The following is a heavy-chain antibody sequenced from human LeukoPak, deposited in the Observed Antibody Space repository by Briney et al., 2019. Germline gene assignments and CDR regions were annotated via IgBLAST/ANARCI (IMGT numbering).Heavy chain of an antibody. CDR3: AKDPQWLRLGGRDYYYYMDV. CDR1: GFTFSSYG. V-gene: IGHV3-30*02. CDR2: IRFDGSNK. Sequence: GGSLRLSCAASGFTFSSYGMYWVRQAPGKGLEWVAFIRFDGSNKYYANSVKGQFTISRDNSNNTLYLQMNSLRAEDTAVYYCAKDPQWLRLGGRDYYYYMDVWGKGTTVTVSS. J-gene: IGHJ6*03. D-gene: IGHD5-12*01.